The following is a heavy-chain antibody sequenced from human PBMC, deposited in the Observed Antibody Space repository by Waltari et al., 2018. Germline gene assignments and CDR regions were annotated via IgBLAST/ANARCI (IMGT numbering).Heavy chain of an antibody. CDR1: GDSITNFY. D-gene: IGHD6-19*01. CDR2: VHKNGKI. V-gene: IGHV4-59*01. Sequence: QVQLQESGPVLVKPSETLSLTYTVSGDSITNFYWSWIRQSPGKGLEWIANVHKNGKINYNPSLQSRVTMSRDTSRSQLSLRLTSVTAADTAVYYCASTVRWLNFDQWGQGTLVTVSS. J-gene: IGHJ4*02. CDR3: ASTVRWLNFDQ.